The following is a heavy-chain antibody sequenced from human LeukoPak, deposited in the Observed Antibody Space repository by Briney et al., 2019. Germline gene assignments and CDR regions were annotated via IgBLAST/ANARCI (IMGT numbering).Heavy chain of an antibody. CDR1: GGSFSGYY. J-gene: IGHJ4*02. V-gene: IGHV4-34*01. Sequence: SETLSLTCAVYGGSFSGYYWSWIRQPPGKGLEWIGEINHSGSTNYNPSLKSRVTIPVDTSKNQFSLKLSSVTAADTAVYYCARLRAAPGEAHFDYWGQGTLVTVSS. CDR2: INHSGST. CDR3: ARLRAAPGEAHFDY. D-gene: IGHD6-13*01.